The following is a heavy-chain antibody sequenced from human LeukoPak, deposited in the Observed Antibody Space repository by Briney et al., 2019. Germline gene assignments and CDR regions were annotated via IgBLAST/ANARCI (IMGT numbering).Heavy chain of an antibody. CDR1: GGSFSGYY. D-gene: IGHD6-19*01. CDR2: INHSGST. CDR3: ASTGIAVAGRVDY. V-gene: IGHV4-34*01. Sequence: KPSETLFLTCAVYGGSFSGYYWSWIRQPPGKGLEWIGEINHSGSTNYNPSLKSRVTISVDTSKNQFSLKLSSVTAADTAVYYCASTGIAVAGRVDYWGQGTLVTVSS. J-gene: IGHJ4*02.